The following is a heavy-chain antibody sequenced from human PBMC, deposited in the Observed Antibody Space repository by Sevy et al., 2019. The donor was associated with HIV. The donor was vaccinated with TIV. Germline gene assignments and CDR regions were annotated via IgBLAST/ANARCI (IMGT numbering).Heavy chain of an antibody. CDR3: AKDIRVALVVPCPGYGMDV. CDR2: ISGSGDTT. J-gene: IGHJ6*02. CDR1: GFNFINYG. Sequence: GGSLRLSCAASGFNFINYGMSWVRQAPGKGLEWVSVISGSGDTTNYADSVKGRFVISRDNSKNTMYLQLDSLRAEDTAVYYCAKDIRVALVVPCPGYGMDVWGHGTSVTVSS. V-gene: IGHV3-23*01. D-gene: IGHD2-15*01.